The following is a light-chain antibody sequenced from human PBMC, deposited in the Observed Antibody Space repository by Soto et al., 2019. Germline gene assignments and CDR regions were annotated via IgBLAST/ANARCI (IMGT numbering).Light chain of an antibody. J-gene: IGLJ2*01. V-gene: IGLV2-11*01. CDR2: DVS. CDR1: SSDVGGYNY. Sequence: QSALTQPRSVSGSPGQSVTISCTGTSSDVGGYNYVSWYQQHPGKAPKLMIYDVSKRPSGVPDRFSGSKSGNAASLTISGLQAEDEADDYCCSYAGSYTQVVFGGWTKLTVL. CDR3: CSYAGSYTQVV.